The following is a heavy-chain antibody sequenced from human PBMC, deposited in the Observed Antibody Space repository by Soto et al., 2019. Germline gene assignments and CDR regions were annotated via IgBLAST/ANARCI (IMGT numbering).Heavy chain of an antibody. D-gene: IGHD3-22*01. CDR3: VRNFGYDSSGYYYDWFDP. V-gene: IGHV4-4*02. Sequence: SETLSLTCAVSGGSISSSNWWSWVRQPPGKGLEWIGEIYHSGSTNYSPSLKSRVTISVDKSKNQFSLKLSSVTAADTAVYYCVRNFGYDSSGYYYDWFDPWGQGTLVTVSS. J-gene: IGHJ5*02. CDR1: GGSISSSNW. CDR2: IYHSGST.